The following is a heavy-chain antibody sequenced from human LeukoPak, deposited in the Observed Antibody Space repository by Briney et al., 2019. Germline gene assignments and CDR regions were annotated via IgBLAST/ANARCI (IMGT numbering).Heavy chain of an antibody. V-gene: IGHV1-46*01. CDR2: INPSGGST. D-gene: IGHD6-13*01. CDR1: GYTFTNYG. Sequence: ASVKVSCKASGYTFTNYGISWVRQAPGQGLEWMGIINPSGGSTSYAQKFQGRVTMTRDMSTSTVYMELSSLRSEDTAVYYCAREAAAGQFDYWGQGTLVTVSS. J-gene: IGHJ4*02. CDR3: AREAAAGQFDY.